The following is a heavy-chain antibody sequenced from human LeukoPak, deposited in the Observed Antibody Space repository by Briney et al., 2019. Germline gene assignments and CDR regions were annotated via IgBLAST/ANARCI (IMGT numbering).Heavy chain of an antibody. Sequence: PPETPCLSRAVSLDSPTGNFWSSGPEPPGKGLEWSRDIHSKWSTNYNPSLQSRVTISIVTYKNQIALELYSVNAAETAVYYCARYIVGGRNPFAYWGQGTLVTVSS. CDR3: ARYIVGGRNPFAY. CDR1: LDSPTGNF. D-gene: IGHD4-23*01. V-gene: IGHV4-4*03. J-gene: IGHJ4*02. CDR2: IHSKWST.